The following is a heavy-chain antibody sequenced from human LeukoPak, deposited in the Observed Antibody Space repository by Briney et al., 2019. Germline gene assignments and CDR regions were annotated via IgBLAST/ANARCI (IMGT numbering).Heavy chain of an antibody. CDR2: ISGSGGST. J-gene: IGHJ4*02. CDR1: GFTFSSYA. V-gene: IGHV3-23*01. D-gene: IGHD3-22*01. CDR3: AKDRQGGRYYYDSSGYLTLDY. Sequence: GGSLRLSCAASGFTFSSYAMSWVRQAPGKGLEWVSAISGSGGSTYYADSVKGRFTISRDNSKNTLYLQMSSLRAEDTAVYYCAKDRQGGRYYYDSSGYLTLDYWGQGTLVTVSS.